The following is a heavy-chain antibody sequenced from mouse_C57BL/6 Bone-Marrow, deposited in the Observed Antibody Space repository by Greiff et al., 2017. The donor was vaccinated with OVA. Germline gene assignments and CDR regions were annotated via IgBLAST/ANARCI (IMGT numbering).Heavy chain of an antibody. D-gene: IGHD2-3*01. V-gene: IGHV5-12*01. CDR2: ISNGGGST. CDR1: GFTFSDYY. Sequence: EVKLQESGGGLVQPGGSLKLSCAASGFTFSDYYMYWVRQTPEKRLEWVAYISNGGGSTYYPDTVKGRFTISRDNAKNTLYLQMSRLKSEDTAMYYCARGGYYAPFAYWGQGTLVTVSA. CDR3: ARGGYYAPFAY. J-gene: IGHJ3*01.